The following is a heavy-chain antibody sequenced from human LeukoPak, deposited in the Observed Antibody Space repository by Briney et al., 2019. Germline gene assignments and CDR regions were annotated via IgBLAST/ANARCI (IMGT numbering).Heavy chain of an antibody. CDR2: IWYDGSNK. D-gene: IGHD5-18*01. CDR3: ARAGGKKLWSFDY. V-gene: IGHV3-33*01. CDR1: GFTFSSYG. Sequence: PGRSLRLSCAASGFTFSSYGMHWVRQAPGKGLEWVAVIWYDGSNKYYADSVKGRFTISRDNSKNTLYLQMNSLRAEDTAVYYCARAGGKKLWSFDYWGQGTLVTVSS. J-gene: IGHJ4*02.